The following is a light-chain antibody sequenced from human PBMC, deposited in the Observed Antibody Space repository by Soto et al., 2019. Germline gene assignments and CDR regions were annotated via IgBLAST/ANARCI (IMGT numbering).Light chain of an antibody. CDR1: QGIGTE. Sequence: AIQMTQSPSSLSASVGDRVTITCRASQGIGTELGWYQQRPGKAPRLLIYGTSTLQYGDPSRFRGSGSDTDFTLIISSLQPEDFATYYCLQDSSYPRTFGQGTKVEIK. CDR3: LQDSSYPRT. V-gene: IGKV1-6*01. CDR2: GTS. J-gene: IGKJ1*01.